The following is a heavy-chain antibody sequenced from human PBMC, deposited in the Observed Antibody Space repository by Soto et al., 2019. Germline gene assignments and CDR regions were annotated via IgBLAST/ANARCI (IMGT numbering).Heavy chain of an antibody. V-gene: IGHV4-31*03. J-gene: IGHJ4*02. Sequence: PSETLSLTCTVSGGSISSGGYYWSWIRQHPGKGLEWIGYIYYSGSTYYNPSLKSRVTISVDTSKNQFSLKLSSVTAADTAVYYCTRHEGTSGSRFDHWGQGTLVTVSS. CDR1: GGSISSGGYY. D-gene: IGHD6-19*01. CDR3: TRHEGTSGSRFDH. CDR2: IYYSGST.